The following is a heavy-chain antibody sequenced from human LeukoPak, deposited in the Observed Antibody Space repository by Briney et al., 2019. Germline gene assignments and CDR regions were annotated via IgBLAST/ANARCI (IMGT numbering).Heavy chain of an antibody. CDR1: GFTFSSYS. V-gene: IGHV3-21*01. CDR3: ASKALDYFCFDS. CDR2: ISSSSSYI. Sequence: GGSLRLSCAASGFTFSSYSMSWVRQAPGKGLEWVSSISSSSSYIYYADSVKGRSTISRDNAKNLLYLQMNSLRAEDTAVYYCASKALDYFCFDSWGQGTLVAVSS. D-gene: IGHD3-16*01. J-gene: IGHJ4*02.